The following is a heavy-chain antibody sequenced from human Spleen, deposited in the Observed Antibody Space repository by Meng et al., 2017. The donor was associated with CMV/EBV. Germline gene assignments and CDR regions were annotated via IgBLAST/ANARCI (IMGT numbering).Heavy chain of an antibody. Sequence: LRLSCTVSGGSISSGGYYWSWIRQHPGKGLEWIGYIYHYGSAYYNPSLKSRVTMSVDTSKNHFSLKLTSVTAADTAVYYCARGPPRITMVRGVIDYWGQGTLVTVSS. CDR3: ARGPPRITMVRGVIDY. CDR2: IYHYGSA. V-gene: IGHV4-31*03. J-gene: IGHJ4*02. CDR1: GGSISSGGYY. D-gene: IGHD3-10*01.